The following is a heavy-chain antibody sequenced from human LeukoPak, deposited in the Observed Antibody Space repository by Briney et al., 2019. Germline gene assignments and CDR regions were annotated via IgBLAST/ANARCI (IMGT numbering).Heavy chain of an antibody. CDR1: GFTFSSYA. V-gene: IGHV3-23*01. D-gene: IGHD2-8*01. J-gene: IGHJ5*02. CDR3: AKGPEDCTNGVCYRGSWFDP. Sequence: GGSLRLSCAASGFTFSSYAMSWVRQAPGKGLEWVSAISGSGGSTYYADSVKGRFTISRDNSKNTLYLQMNSLRAEDTAVYYCAKGPEDCTNGVCYRGSWFDPWGQGTLVTVSS. CDR2: ISGSGGST.